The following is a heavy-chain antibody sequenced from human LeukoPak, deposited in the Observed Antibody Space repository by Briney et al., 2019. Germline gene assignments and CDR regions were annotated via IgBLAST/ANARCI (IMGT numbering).Heavy chain of an antibody. CDR2: ISSSSSYI. J-gene: IGHJ4*02. V-gene: IGHV3-21*01. CDR3: ARDMQLMVFSGFDY. Sequence: GGSLRLSCAASGFTFSSYSMYWVRQAPGKGLEWVSSISSSSSYIYYADSVKGRFTISRDNAKNSLYLQMNSLRAEDTAVYYCARDMQLMVFSGFDYWGQGTLVTVSS. D-gene: IGHD6-13*01. CDR1: GFTFSSYS.